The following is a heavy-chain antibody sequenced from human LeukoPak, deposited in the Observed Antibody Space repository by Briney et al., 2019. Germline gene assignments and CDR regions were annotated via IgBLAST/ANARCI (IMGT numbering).Heavy chain of an antibody. CDR2: IEQDGREK. J-gene: IGHJ4*02. D-gene: IGHD1-26*01. CDR3: ARERQGSSYYDGKESFDH. CDR1: AFTFRNSW. Sequence: GGSLRLSCVASAFTFRNSWMSWVRQVPGKGLEWVANIEQDGREKNYVESVKGRFTISRDNGKYSLYLEMNSLRAEDTAVYFCARERQGSSYYDGKESFDHWGQGTLVTVSS. V-gene: IGHV3-7*01.